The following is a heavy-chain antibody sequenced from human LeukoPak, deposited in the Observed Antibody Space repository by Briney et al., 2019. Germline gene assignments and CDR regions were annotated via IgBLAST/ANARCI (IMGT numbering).Heavy chain of an antibody. D-gene: IGHD6-19*01. Sequence: ASVKVSCKASGYTFTGHYMHWARQAPGQGLEWMGWINPNNGGSNSAQNFQGRVTMTRDTSISTVYMELNRLRPDDTALYYCAREGWDLRDTAAFDYWGQGTLVTVSS. CDR2: INPNNGGS. V-gene: IGHV1-2*02. CDR3: AREGWDLRDTAAFDY. CDR1: GYTFTGHY. J-gene: IGHJ4*02.